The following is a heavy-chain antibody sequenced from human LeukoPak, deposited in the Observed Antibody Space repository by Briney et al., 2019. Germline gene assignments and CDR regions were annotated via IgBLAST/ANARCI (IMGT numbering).Heavy chain of an antibody. CDR2: IYYSGST. D-gene: IGHD4-17*01. CDR1: GGSISSYY. Sequence: SETLPLTCTVSGGSISSYYWSWIRQPPGKGLEWIGYIYYSGSTNYNPSLKSRVTISVDTSKNQFSLKLSSVTAADTAVYYCARLTVTGGDWFDPWGQGTLVTVSS. V-gene: IGHV4-59*01. J-gene: IGHJ5*02. CDR3: ARLTVTGGDWFDP.